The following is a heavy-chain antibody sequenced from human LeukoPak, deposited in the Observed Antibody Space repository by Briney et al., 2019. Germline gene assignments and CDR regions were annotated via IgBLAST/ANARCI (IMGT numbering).Heavy chain of an antibody. D-gene: IGHD6-13*01. CDR1: GFTFSSYS. CDR2: ISSSSSYI. CDR3: ARIAIAAADFDY. V-gene: IGHV3-21*01. J-gene: IGHJ4*02. Sequence: PGGSLRLSCAASGFTFSSYSMNWVRQAPGKGLEWVSSISSSSSYIYYADSVKGRFTISRDNAKNSLYLQVNSLRAEDTAVYYCARIAIAAADFDYWGQGTLVTVSS.